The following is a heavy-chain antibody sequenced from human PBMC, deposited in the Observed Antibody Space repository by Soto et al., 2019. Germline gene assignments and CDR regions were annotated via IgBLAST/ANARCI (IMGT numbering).Heavy chain of an antibody. V-gene: IGHV1-58*02. D-gene: IGHD3-22*01. CDR1: GFTFTSSA. J-gene: IGHJ3*02. CDR2: IVVGSGNT. CDR3: AAAADSSGYYYDSVVVFDI. Sequence: ASVKVSCKASGFTFTSSAMQWVRQARGQRLEWIGWIVVGSGNTNYAQKFQERVTITRNMSTSTAYMELSSLRSEDTAGYYCAAAADSSGYYYDSVVVFDIWGKGTMVTVS.